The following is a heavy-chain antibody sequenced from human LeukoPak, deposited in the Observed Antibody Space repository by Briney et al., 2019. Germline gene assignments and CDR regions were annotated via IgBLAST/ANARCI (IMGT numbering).Heavy chain of an antibody. J-gene: IGHJ5*02. V-gene: IGHV4-31*03. CDR3: ARVGCSTSCPNWFDP. Sequence: PSETLPLTCTVSGGSISSGGYYWSWIRQHPGTGLEWIGYIYYSGSTYYNPSLKSRVTISVDTSKNQFSLKLSSVTAADTAVYYCARVGCSTSCPNWFDPWGQGTLVTVSS. D-gene: IGHD2-2*01. CDR2: IYYSGST. CDR1: GGSISSGGYY.